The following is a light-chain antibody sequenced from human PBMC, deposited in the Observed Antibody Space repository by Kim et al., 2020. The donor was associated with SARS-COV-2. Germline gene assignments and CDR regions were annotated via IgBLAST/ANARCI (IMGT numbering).Light chain of an antibody. CDR2: GKN. CDR1: SLRSYY. J-gene: IGLJ2*01. Sequence: ALGPTVRITCQGDSLRSYYASWYQQKPGQAPLLVIYGKNNRPSGIPDRFSGSSSGNTASLTITGAQAEDEADYYCNSRDSSGNHVVFGGGTQLTVL. V-gene: IGLV3-19*01. CDR3: NSRDSSGNHVV.